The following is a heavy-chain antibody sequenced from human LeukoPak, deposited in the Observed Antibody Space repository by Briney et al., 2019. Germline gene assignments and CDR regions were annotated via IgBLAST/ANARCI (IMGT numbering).Heavy chain of an antibody. V-gene: IGHV3-9*03. J-gene: IGHJ4*02. CDR2: ISWSSGSI. D-gene: IGHD4-17*01. Sequence: GGSLRLSCAPSGFTFDDYAMHWVRQAPGKGLEWVSGISWSSGSIGYADSVKGRFTISRDNAKNSLYLQMNSLRAEDMALYYCAVEGPYGDYALGYWGQGTLVTVSS. CDR1: GFTFDDYA. CDR3: AVEGPYGDYALGY.